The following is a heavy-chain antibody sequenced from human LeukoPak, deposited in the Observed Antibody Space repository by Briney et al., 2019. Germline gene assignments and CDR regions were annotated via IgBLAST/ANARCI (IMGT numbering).Heavy chain of an antibody. CDR1: GGSISSYY. Sequence: SKTLSLTCTVSGGSISSYYWSWIRQPPGKGLEWIGYIYYSGSTNYNPSLKSRVTISVDTSKNQFSLKLSSVTAADTAVYYCARGPPYMLPYYYDVWGKGTTVTVSS. CDR3: ARGPPYMLPYYYDV. J-gene: IGHJ6*03. D-gene: IGHD3-10*02. V-gene: IGHV4-59*01. CDR2: IYYSGST.